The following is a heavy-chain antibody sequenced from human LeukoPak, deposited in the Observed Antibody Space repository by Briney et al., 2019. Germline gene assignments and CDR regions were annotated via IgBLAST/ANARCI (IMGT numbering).Heavy chain of an antibody. CDR1: GFTFKDYA. J-gene: IGHJ4*02. CDR3: ARSSTNMVLYYFDF. D-gene: IGHD3-10*01. CDR2: MTGSSGST. Sequence: GGSLRLSCAASGFTFKDYAMSWVRQAPGTGLEWVSSMTGSSGSTYYADSVKGRFTISRDNSKNILFLQMNSLRADDTAIYSCARSSTNMVLYYFDFWGQGTLVPVS. V-gene: IGHV3-23*01.